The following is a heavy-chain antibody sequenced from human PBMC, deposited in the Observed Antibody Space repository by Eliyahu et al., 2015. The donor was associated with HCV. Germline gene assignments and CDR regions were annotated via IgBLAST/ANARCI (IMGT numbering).Heavy chain of an antibody. V-gene: IGHV3-15*01. Sequence: EAQLVESGGDLVKPGGSLRLSCAASGFXFTNAWMMWVRQAPGRGVEWVGRIKSKVNGGTADYGPPVKGRFMISRDDSQKILYLHMNRLKIEDTAIYYCATSPWLSSWEWPGADYWGQGMLVTVSS. CDR3: ATSPWLSSWEWPGADY. D-gene: IGHD3-3*01. CDR2: IKSKVNGGTA. J-gene: IGHJ4*02. CDR1: GFXFTNAW.